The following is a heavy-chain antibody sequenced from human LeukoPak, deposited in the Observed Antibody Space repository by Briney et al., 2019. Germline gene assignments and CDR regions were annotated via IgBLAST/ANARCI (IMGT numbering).Heavy chain of an antibody. J-gene: IGHJ4*02. D-gene: IGHD5-24*01. Sequence: GGSLRLSCAASGFTFSNYWMNWVRQAPGKGLEWVANIKQDGSEKYYVDSVKGRFTISRDNAKNSLYLQMNSLRAEDTAVYYRARGNYGDGLPRGSFDYWGQGTLVTVSS. V-gene: IGHV3-7*01. CDR1: GFTFSNYW. CDR2: IKQDGSEK. CDR3: ARGNYGDGLPRGSFDY.